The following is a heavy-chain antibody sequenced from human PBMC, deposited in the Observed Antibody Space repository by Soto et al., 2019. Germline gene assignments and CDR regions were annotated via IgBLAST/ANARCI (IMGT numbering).Heavy chain of an antibody. Sequence: EVRLVGSGGDLVEPGRSLRLSCAASGFSFYDYAMHWVRQVPGKGPEWVSGISWDSGSIAYADSVKGRFTISRDNAKNSLYLQMNSLRAEDTAVYFCAKDILRITVFGGYMNVWGKGTTVTVSS. CDR3: AKDILRITVFGGYMNV. CDR2: ISWDSGSI. J-gene: IGHJ6*03. D-gene: IGHD3-3*01. V-gene: IGHV3-9*01. CDR1: GFSFYDYA.